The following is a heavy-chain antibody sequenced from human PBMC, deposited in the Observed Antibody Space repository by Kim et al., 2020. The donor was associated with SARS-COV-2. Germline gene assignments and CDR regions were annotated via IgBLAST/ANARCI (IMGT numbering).Heavy chain of an antibody. D-gene: IGHD5-12*01. V-gene: IGHV7-4-1*02. CDR3: ARDLGSGYYYFDY. Sequence: TYAQAFQGRFVFSLDTSVSTAYLQISSLKAEDTAVYYCARDLGSGYYYFDYWGQGTLVTVSS. J-gene: IGHJ4*02.